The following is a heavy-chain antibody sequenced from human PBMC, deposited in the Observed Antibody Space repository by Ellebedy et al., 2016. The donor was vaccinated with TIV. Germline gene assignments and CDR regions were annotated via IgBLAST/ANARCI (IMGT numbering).Heavy chain of an antibody. Sequence: PGGSLRLSCAASGFSFSTYGMHWVRQAPGKGLEWVAFISYDAINEYYADSVKGRFAVSRDNSKNTLYLQMNSLVTEDTAIYYCAKGLGSNGCGSGVESWGQGNLVTVSS. CDR1: GFSFSTYG. D-gene: IGHD2-21*01. J-gene: IGHJ4*02. CDR3: AKGLGSNGCGSGVES. V-gene: IGHV3-30*02. CDR2: ISYDAINE.